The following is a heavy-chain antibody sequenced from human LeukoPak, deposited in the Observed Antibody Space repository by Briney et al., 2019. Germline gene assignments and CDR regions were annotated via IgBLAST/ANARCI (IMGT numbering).Heavy chain of an antibody. J-gene: IGHJ5*02. V-gene: IGHV3-21*01. D-gene: IGHD3-3*01. CDR3: AGRPIKIFGVVIRSRRHWFDP. Sequence: GGSLRLSCAASGFTFSSYSMNWVRQAPGKGLEWVSSISSSSSYIYYADSVKGRFTISRDNAKNSLYLQMNSLRAEDTAVYYCAGRPIKIFGVVIRSRRHWFDPWGQGTLVTVSS. CDR1: GFTFSSYS. CDR2: ISSSSSYI.